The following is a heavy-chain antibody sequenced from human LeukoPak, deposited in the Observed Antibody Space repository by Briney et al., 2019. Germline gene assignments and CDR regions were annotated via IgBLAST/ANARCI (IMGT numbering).Heavy chain of an antibody. J-gene: IGHJ6*04. CDR2: INPNSGGT. D-gene: IGHD1-1*01. CDR3: ARDRSTTGTGWGMGV. V-gene: IGHV1-2*04. CDR1: GYTFTGYY. Sequence: ASVKVSCKASGYTFTGYYMHWVRQAPGQGLEWMGWINPNSGGTNYAQKFQGWVTMTRDTFISTAYMELSRLRSDDTAVYYCARDRSTTGTGWGMGVWGKGTTVTVSS.